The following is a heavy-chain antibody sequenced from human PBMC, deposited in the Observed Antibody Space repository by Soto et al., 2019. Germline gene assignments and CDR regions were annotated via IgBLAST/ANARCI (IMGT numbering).Heavy chain of an antibody. V-gene: IGHV4-4*02. Sequence: QVQLQESGPGLVKPSGTLSLTCAVSGGSISSSNWWSWVRQPPGKELEWIGEIYHSGSTNYNPSLKSRVTRSVDKSKNQFSLKLNSVTAADTAVYYCAIARGITIFGVVITPNWFDPWGQGTLVTVSS. CDR2: IYHSGST. J-gene: IGHJ5*02. CDR1: GGSISSSNW. D-gene: IGHD3-3*01. CDR3: AIARGITIFGVVITPNWFDP.